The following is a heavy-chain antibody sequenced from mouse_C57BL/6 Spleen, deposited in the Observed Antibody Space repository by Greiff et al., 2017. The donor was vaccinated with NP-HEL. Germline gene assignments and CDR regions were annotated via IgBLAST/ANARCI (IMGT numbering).Heavy chain of an antibody. Sequence: QVQLQQPGAELVKPGASVKVSCKASGYTFTSYWMHWVKQRPGQGLEWIGRIHPSDSDTNYNQKFKGKATLTVDKSSSTAYMQLSSLTSEDSAVYYCAMVFTTVVATGNYFDYWGQGTTLTVSS. J-gene: IGHJ2*01. V-gene: IGHV1-74*01. D-gene: IGHD1-1*01. CDR2: IHPSDSDT. CDR1: GYTFTSYW. CDR3: AMVFTTVVATGNYFDY.